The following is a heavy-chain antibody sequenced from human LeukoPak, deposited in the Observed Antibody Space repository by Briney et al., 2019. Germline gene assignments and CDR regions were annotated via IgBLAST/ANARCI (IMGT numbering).Heavy chain of an antibody. D-gene: IGHD5-12*01. CDR2: ISGSGGST. CDR1: GFTFSHYG. J-gene: IGHJ4*02. V-gene: IGHV3-23*01. Sequence: GGSLRLSCAASGFTFSHYGMTWVRQAPGKGLEWVSAISGSGGSTYYAGSVKGRFTISRDNSKNTLYLQMNTLRAEDTAIYYCTTRGIYFDYWGQGTLVTVSS. CDR3: TTRGIYFDY.